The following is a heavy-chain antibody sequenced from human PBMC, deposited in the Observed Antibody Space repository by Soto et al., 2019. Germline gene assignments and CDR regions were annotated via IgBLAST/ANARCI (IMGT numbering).Heavy chain of an antibody. J-gene: IGHJ4*02. CDR3: VEGWNDF. Sequence: EVQVVESGGDLVEPGGSLRLSCVTSGFMFSSAWMSWVRQAPGKGLEWVARIKSTKDGGARDYAAPVNGRFSISRDDSKSTVYLQMNSLRAEDTALYYCVEGWNDFWRQGTLVTVSS. V-gene: IGHV3-15*01. CDR1: GFMFSSAW. CDR2: IKSTKDGGAR. D-gene: IGHD1-1*01.